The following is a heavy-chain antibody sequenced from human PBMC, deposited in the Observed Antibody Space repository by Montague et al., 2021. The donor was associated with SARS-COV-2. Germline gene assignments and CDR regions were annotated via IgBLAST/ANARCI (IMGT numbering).Heavy chain of an antibody. CDR2: IFYNGDT. CDR3: ATHRQHHNH. Sequence: SETLSLTCTVSGGSISSSIDYWGWIRQPPGKGLEWIGYIFYNGDTNYNPSLKSRVSISVDTSKNQFSLKLIAVTAADTAVYFCATHRQHHNHWGQGAMVAVSS. CDR1: GGSISSSIDY. V-gene: IGHV4-61*05. J-gene: IGHJ5*02. D-gene: IGHD6-13*01.